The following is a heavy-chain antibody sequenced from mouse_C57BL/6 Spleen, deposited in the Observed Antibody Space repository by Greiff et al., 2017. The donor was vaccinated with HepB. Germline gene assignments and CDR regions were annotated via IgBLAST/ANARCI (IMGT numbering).Heavy chain of an antibody. CDR3: ARWEVVATGYFDY. V-gene: IGHV1-52*01. Sequence: QVHVKQPGAELVRPGSSVKLSCKASGYTFTSYWMHWVKQRPIQGLEWIGNIDPSDSETHYNQKFKDKATLTVDKSSSTAYMQLSSLTSEDSAVYYCARWEVVATGYFDYWGQGTTLTVSS. CDR1: GYTFTSYW. J-gene: IGHJ2*01. CDR2: IDPSDSET. D-gene: IGHD1-1*01.